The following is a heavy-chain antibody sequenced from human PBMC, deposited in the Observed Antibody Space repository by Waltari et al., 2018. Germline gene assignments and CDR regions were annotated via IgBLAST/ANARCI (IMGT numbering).Heavy chain of an antibody. D-gene: IGHD7-27*01. J-gene: IGHJ4*02. CDR1: GFTFSTYW. V-gene: IGHV3-7*01. CDR3: ARDFNWGWFY. Sequence: VQLVESGGGLVQRGGLRGRSCAASGFTFSTYWMSWVRQAPGKGLEWLANIKPDGSEKYYVDSVKGRFTISRDNAKNSLSLQMDSLRAEDTAVYYCARDFNWGWFYWGQGALVTVSS. CDR2: IKPDGSEK.